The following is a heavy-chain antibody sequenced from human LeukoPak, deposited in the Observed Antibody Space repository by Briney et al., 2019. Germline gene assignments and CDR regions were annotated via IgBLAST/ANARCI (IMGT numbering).Heavy chain of an antibody. J-gene: IGHJ4*02. Sequence: SVKVSCKASGGTFSSYAISWVRQAPGQGLEWMGGIIPIFGTANYAQKFQGRVTITADKSTSTAYMELSSLRSEDTAVYYCARSWRFCSGDSCYPIDYWGQGTLVTVSS. CDR3: ARSWRFCSGDSCYPIDY. CDR1: GGTFSSYA. D-gene: IGHD2-15*01. V-gene: IGHV1-69*06. CDR2: IIPIFGTA.